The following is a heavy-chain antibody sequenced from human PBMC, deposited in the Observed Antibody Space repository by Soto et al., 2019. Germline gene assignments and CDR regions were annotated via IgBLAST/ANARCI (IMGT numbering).Heavy chain of an antibody. V-gene: IGHV1-69*01. Sequence: QVLLFQSGAEVKKPGSSVKISCRSSGTSFRNYFIGWVRQAPGHGLEWMGDIIPMLGTPKYAQQFQGRVTITADESTSTAYSELNSLRVEDTAIYYCARQYSMAYFDYWGQGTLVRVSS. J-gene: IGHJ4*02. CDR2: IIPMLGTP. CDR3: ARQYSMAYFDY. D-gene: IGHD2-21*01. CDR1: GTSFRNYF.